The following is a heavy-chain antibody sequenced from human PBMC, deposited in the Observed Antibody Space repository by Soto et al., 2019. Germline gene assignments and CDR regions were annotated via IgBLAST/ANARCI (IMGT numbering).Heavy chain of an antibody. CDR3: ARGGYYDSSGSRNYHYYGMNV. Sequence: ASVKVSCKASGYDFNSYGITWVRQAHGQGLEWLGWISPYSDDTKYAQKLQGRVTETMDRSSRTVYMDLRSLRSNDTAIYYCARGGYYDSSGSRNYHYYGMNVWGQGTTVTVSS. CDR1: GYDFNSYG. V-gene: IGHV1-18*01. CDR2: ISPYSDDT. J-gene: IGHJ6*02. D-gene: IGHD3-22*01.